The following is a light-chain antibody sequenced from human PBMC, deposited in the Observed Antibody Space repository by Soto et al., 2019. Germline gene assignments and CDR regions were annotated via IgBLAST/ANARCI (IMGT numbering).Light chain of an antibody. V-gene: IGKV3-20*01. CDR3: QQYGSSGT. J-gene: IGKJ1*01. Sequence: EIVMTHSPATLSVSPCERAALSCRASQSVATNLAWYQQKPGQPPRLLIYGAFNRAAGIPARFSGSGSGTDFTLTISRLEPEDFAVYYCQQYGSSGTFGQGTKVDIK. CDR2: GAF. CDR1: QSVATN.